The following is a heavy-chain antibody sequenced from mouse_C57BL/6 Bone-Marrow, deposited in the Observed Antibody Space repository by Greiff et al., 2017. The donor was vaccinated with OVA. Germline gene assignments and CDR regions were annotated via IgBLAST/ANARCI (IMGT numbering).Heavy chain of an antibody. Sequence: VQLQQSGAELVRPGPSVKVSCKASGYAFTNYLIEWVKQRPGQGLEWIGVINPGSGGTNYNEKFKGKATLTADKSSSTAYMQLSSLTSEDSAVYFCARELGRLRYFDVWGTGTTVTVSS. CDR2: INPGSGGT. CDR1: GYAFTNYL. J-gene: IGHJ1*03. CDR3: ARELGRLRYFDV. D-gene: IGHD4-1*01. V-gene: IGHV1-54*01.